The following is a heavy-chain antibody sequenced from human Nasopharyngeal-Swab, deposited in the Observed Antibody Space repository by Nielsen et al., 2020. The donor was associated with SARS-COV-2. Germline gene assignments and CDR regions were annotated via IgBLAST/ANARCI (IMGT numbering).Heavy chain of an antibody. D-gene: IGHD3-10*01. CDR1: GCTFSNYD. CDR2: MNPDSANT. J-gene: IGHJ6*03. V-gene: IGHV1-8*01. Sequence: ASVKVSCKASGCTFSNYDITWVRQATGQGLEWMGRMNPDSANTGYAQNFQGRVTMTGNTSISTAYMELTGLRSEDTAVYYCARARGVRGVFSGRYYYYSMDVWGKGTTVTVSS. CDR3: ARARGVRGVFSGRYYYYSMDV.